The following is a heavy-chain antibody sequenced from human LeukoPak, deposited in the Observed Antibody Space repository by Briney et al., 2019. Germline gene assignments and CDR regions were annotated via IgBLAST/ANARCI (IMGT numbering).Heavy chain of an antibody. D-gene: IGHD6-6*01. CDR3: AKDGPHSSSSVPNPDY. V-gene: IGHV3-30*02. J-gene: IGHJ4*02. Sequence: GGSLRLSCAASGFTFSSYGIYWVRQAPGKGLQWVAFIRYDGSNKYYADSVKGRFTISRDNSKNTLYLQMNSLRAEDTAVYYCAKDGPHSSSSVPNPDYWGQGTLVTVSS. CDR1: GFTFSSYG. CDR2: IRYDGSNK.